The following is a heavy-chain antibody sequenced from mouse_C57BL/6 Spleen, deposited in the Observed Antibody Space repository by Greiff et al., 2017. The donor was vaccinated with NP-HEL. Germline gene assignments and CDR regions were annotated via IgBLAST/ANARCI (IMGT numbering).Heavy chain of an antibody. CDR3: TMGSSRNYAMDY. J-gene: IGHJ4*01. Sequence: EVQLQQSGTVLARPGASVKMSCKTSGYTFTSYWMHWVKQRPGQGLEWIGAIYPGNSDTSYNQKFKGKAKLTAVTSASTAYMELSSLTNEDSAVYYCTMGSSRNYAMDYWGQGTSVTVSS. CDR1: GYTFTSYW. V-gene: IGHV1-5*01. D-gene: IGHD3-2*02. CDR2: IYPGNSDT.